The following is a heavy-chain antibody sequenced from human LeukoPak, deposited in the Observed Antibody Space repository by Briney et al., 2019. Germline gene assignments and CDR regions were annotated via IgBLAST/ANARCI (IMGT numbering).Heavy chain of an antibody. CDR2: IKQDGSEK. J-gene: IGHJ4*02. V-gene: IGHV3-7*03. CDR3: ARVADAVLMVYAIDY. Sequence: GGSLRLSCAASGFTFSTYCMSWVRQPPGKGLEWVAHIKQDGSEKFYVDSVKGRFTISRDNTKNSLYLQMNGLRAEDTAVYYCARVADAVLMVYAIDYWGQGTLVTVSS. CDR1: GFTFSTYC. D-gene: IGHD2-8*01.